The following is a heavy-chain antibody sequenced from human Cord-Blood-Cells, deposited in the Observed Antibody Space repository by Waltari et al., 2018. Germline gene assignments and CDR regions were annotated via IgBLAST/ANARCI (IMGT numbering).Heavy chain of an antibody. CDR1: GFTFISSW. D-gene: IGHD2-21*02. J-gene: IGHJ4*02. Sequence: EVQLVESGGGLVQPGGSLRLSCAASGFTFISSWLPWVRQAPGKGLVWVSRINSDGSSTSYADSVKGRFTISRDNAKNTLYLQMNSLRAEDTAVYYCAREHIVVVTAIDYWGQGTLVTVSS. CDR3: AREHIVVVTAIDY. CDR2: INSDGSST. V-gene: IGHV3-74*01.